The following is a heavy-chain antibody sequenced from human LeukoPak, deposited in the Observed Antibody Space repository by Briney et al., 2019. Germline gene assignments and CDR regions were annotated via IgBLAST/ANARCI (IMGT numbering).Heavy chain of an antibody. Sequence: ASVKVSCKASGYTFTNYYMHWVRQAPGQELEWMGIINPSGGSTRNTQKFQGRVTMTRDTSTSTVYMELSSLRSEDTAVYYCARDHRANYYDRSGYLDYWGQGTLVTVSS. CDR3: ARDHRANYYDRSGYLDY. V-gene: IGHV1-46*01. D-gene: IGHD3-22*01. CDR2: INPSGGST. CDR1: GYTFTNYY. J-gene: IGHJ4*02.